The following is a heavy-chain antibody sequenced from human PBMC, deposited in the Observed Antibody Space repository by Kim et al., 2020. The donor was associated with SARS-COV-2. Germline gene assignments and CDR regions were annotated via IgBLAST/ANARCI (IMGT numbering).Heavy chain of an antibody. J-gene: IGHJ4*02. CDR3: TLRYGATRIDY. CDR1: GFTFSNAW. D-gene: IGHD1-26*01. CDR2: IKSKTDGGTT. V-gene: IGHV3-15*01. Sequence: GGSLRLSCAASGFTFSNAWMSWVRQAPGKGLEWVGRIKSKTDGGTTDYAAPVKGRFTISRDVSKNTLYLQMNSLKTEDTAVYYCTLRYGATRIDYWGQGTLVTVSS.